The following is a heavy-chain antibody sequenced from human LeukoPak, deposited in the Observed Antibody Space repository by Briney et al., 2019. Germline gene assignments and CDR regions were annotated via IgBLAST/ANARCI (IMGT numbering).Heavy chain of an antibody. Sequence: SEALSLTCTVSGGSISSYYWSWIRQPPGKGLEWIGYIYYSGSTNYNPSLKSRVTISVDTSKNQFSLKLSSVTAADTAVYYCARLNIDYFDWLVGLDYWGQEPLVPASS. V-gene: IGHV4-59*01. CDR1: GGSISSYY. CDR2: IYYSGST. J-gene: IGHJ4*02. CDR3: ARLNIDYFDWLVGLDY. D-gene: IGHD3-9*01.